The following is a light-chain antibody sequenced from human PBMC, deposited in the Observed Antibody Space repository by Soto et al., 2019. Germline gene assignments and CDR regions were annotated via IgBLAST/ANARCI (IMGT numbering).Light chain of an antibody. J-gene: IGKJ5*01. CDR1: QTISSW. CDR3: HLYDTSPPVT. V-gene: IGKV1-5*03. Sequence: DIQMTLSPSTLSGSVGDRVTITCRASQTISSWLAWYQQKPGKAPKLLIYKASTLKSGVPSRFSGSGSGTEFTLTISRLDPEDFAMYYCHLYDTSPPVTFGQGARLEIK. CDR2: KAS.